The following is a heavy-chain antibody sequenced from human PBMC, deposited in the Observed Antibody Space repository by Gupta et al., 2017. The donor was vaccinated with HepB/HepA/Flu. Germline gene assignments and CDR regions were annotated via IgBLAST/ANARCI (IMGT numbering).Heavy chain of an antibody. V-gene: IGHV3-23*01. CDR3: AKDYDFWSGRDSYFDY. Sequence: EVQLLESGGGLVQPGGSLRLSCAASGFTFGSYDMIWVRQAPGKGLEWVSAISGSGGSTYYADSVKGRFTISRDNSKNTLYLQMNSLRAEDTSVYYCAKDYDFWSGRDSYFDYWGQGTLVTVSS. D-gene: IGHD3-3*01. CDR1: GFTFGSYD. J-gene: IGHJ4*02. CDR2: ISGSGGST.